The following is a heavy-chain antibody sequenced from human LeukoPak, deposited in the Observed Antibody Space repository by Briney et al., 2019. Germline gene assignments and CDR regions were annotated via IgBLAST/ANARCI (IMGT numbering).Heavy chain of an antibody. CDR3: ARASYSYDINGWVPFDY. CDR2: IYYSGST. CDR1: GGSVSSSSYY. D-gene: IGHD3-22*01. J-gene: IGHJ4*02. Sequence: SETLSLTCTVSGGSVSSSSYYWGWIRQPPGKGLEWIGSIYYSGSTYYNPSLKSRVTISVDTSKNQFSLKLSSVTAADTAVYYCARASYSYDINGWVPFDYWGQGTLVTVSS. V-gene: IGHV4-39*01.